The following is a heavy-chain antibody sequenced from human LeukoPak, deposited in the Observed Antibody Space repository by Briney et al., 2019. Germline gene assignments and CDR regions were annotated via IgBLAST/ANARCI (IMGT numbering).Heavy chain of an antibody. D-gene: IGHD2-21*01. CDR3: ARLCSIRWCLHDWFDP. CDR1: GYTFTGYY. V-gene: IGHV1-18*04. CDR2: ISADNGHT. J-gene: IGHJ5*02. Sequence: SVKVSCKVSGYTFTGYYMQWVRQVAGQVLEWMGWISADNGHTDYAQRFQGRVTMTTDTSTSTAYMELRSLRSDDTGVYDCARLCSIRWCLHDWFDPWGQGTLVTVS.